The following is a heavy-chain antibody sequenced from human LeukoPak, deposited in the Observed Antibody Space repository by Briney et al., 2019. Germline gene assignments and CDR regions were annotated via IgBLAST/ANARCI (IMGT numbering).Heavy chain of an antibody. D-gene: IGHD2-21*02. J-gene: IGHJ4*02. CDR2: MNPNSGNT. Sequence: ASVKVSCKASGYNFTSYDINWVRQATGQGLEWMGWMNPNSGNTGYAQKFQGRVTMTRNTSISTTYMELSSLRSEDTAVYYCARDHYHKIHSVMVTAPDYWGQGTLVTVSS. CDR1: GYNFTSYD. V-gene: IGHV1-8*01. CDR3: ARDHYHKIHSVMVTAPDY.